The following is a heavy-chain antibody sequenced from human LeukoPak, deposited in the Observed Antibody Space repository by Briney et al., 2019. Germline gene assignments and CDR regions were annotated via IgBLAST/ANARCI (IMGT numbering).Heavy chain of an antibody. D-gene: IGHD1-1*01. Sequence: GASVKVSCKASGYTFINYYMHWVRQAPGQGPEWMGIINPSGGSTSYALKFQGRVTLTRDTSTNTVYMELNSLRSEDTAVYYCARATLHDFYFNYWGQGTLVTVSS. CDR1: GYTFINYY. V-gene: IGHV1-46*01. J-gene: IGHJ4*02. CDR3: ARATLHDFYFNY. CDR2: INPSGGST.